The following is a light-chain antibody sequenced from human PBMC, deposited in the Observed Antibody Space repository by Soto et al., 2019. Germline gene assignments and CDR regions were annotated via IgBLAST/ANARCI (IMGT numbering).Light chain of an antibody. V-gene: IGKV3-11*01. Sequence: EIVLTQSPATLSLSPGERATLSCRASQSVSSYFAWYQQKPGQAPRLLIYDASNRATGIPARFSGSRSGTDFTLTISSLEPEDFAVYYCQQRSNWLWTFGQGTKVEIK. CDR3: QQRSNWLWT. J-gene: IGKJ1*01. CDR1: QSVSSY. CDR2: DAS.